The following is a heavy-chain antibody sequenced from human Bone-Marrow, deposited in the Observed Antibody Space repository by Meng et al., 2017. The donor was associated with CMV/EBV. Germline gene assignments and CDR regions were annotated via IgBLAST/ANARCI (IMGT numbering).Heavy chain of an antibody. Sequence: ETLSLTCAASGFTFSSYSMNWVRQAPGKGLEWVSSISSSSSYIYYADSVKGRFTISRDNAKNSLYLQMNSLRAEDTAVYYCARMHYRTGAGLNLYYYYGMDVWGQGTTVTVSS. CDR2: ISSSSSYI. CDR3: ARMHYRTGAGLNLYYYYGMDV. D-gene: IGHD1-14*01. CDR1: GFTFSSYS. V-gene: IGHV3-21*04. J-gene: IGHJ6*02.